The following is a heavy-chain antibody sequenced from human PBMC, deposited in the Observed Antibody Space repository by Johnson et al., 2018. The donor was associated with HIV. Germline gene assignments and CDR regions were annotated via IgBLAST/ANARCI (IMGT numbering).Heavy chain of an antibody. Sequence: VQLVESGGGLVQPGRSLRLSCAASGFAFHDRGLSWVRQASGKGLEWVSGINWTGGSTGYADSVKGRFTISRDNSKNTLYLQMNSLRAEDTAVYYCARDLAGTERGNAFDIWGQGTMVTVSS. D-gene: IGHD1-1*01. CDR3: ARDLAGTERGNAFDI. CDR1: GFAFHDRG. V-gene: IGHV3-20*04. J-gene: IGHJ3*02. CDR2: INWTGGST.